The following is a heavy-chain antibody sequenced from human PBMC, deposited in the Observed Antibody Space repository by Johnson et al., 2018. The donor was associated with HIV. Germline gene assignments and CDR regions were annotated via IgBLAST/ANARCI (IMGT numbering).Heavy chain of an antibody. CDR1: GFTFSNYA. D-gene: IGHD1-14*01. Sequence: QVQLVEYGGGVVQPGGSLRLSCAASGFTFSNYAIHWVRQAPGKGLEWVAVISYEGSNKYYAASVKGRFSISRDNSKNTLYLQINSLRAEDTAVYYCTRVGRGLGTEDAFDIWGQGTMVTVSS. CDR3: TRVGRGLGTEDAFDI. V-gene: IGHV3-30*04. J-gene: IGHJ3*02. CDR2: ISYEGSNK.